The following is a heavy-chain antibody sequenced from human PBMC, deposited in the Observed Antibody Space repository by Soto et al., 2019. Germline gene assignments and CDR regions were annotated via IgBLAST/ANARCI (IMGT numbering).Heavy chain of an antibody. CDR1: GFTFTDYY. J-gene: IGHJ6*02. CDR2: LNCNSGGT. Sequence: QVQLVQSGAEVKKPGASVKVSCKASGFTFTDYYMHWVRQAPGQGLEWMGWLNCNSGGTSYAQRFQGYVTMTRDRSITTAYMELNRLESDDTAVYYCARVHRRDHHYAMEVWGQGTTVIVSS. CDR3: ARVHRRDHHYAMEV. V-gene: IGHV1-2*04. D-gene: IGHD3-10*01.